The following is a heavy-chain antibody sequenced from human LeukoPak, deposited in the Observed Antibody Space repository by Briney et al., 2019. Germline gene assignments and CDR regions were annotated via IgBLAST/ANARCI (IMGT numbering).Heavy chain of an antibody. D-gene: IGHD3-9*01. V-gene: IGHV4-59*08. CDR3: ARLQSILTGYYRGYYYYGMDV. Sequence: KPSETLSLTCTVSGGSISSYYWSWIRQPPGKGLEWIGYIYYSGSTNYNPSLKSRVTISVDTSKNQFSLELSSVTAADTAVYYCARLQSILTGYYRGYYYYGMDVWGQGTTVTVSS. CDR1: GGSISSYY. J-gene: IGHJ6*02. CDR2: IYYSGST.